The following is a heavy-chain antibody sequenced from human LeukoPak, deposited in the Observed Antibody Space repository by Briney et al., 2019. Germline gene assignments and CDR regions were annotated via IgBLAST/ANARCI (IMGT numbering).Heavy chain of an antibody. CDR3: ARNNWNTIDY. CDR2: IYYSGST. J-gene: IGHJ4*02. Sequence: PSETLSLTCTVSGGSISSYYWSGIRQPPGKRLEWIAYIYYSGSTNYKPSLKSRVNISVDMSKNQFSLKLSSVTAADTAVYYCARNNWNTIDYWGQGALVTVSS. D-gene: IGHD1/OR15-1a*01. V-gene: IGHV4-59*01. CDR1: GGSISSYY.